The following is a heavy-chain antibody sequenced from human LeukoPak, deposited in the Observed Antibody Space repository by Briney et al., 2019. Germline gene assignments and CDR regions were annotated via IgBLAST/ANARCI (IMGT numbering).Heavy chain of an antibody. D-gene: IGHD6-13*01. CDR2: IYYSGST. V-gene: IGHV4-59*08. J-gene: IGHJ4*02. CDR3: ARSIAAAGTSLGSHFDY. Sequence: SETLSLTCTVSGGSISSYYWSWIRQPPGKGLEWIGYIYYSGSTNYNPSLKRRVTISVDTSKNQFSLKLSSVTAADTAVYYCARSIAAAGTSLGSHFDYWGQGTLVTVSS. CDR1: GGSISSYY.